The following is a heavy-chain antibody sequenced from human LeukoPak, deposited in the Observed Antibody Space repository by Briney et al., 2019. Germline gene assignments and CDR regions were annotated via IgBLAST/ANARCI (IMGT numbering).Heavy chain of an antibody. CDR2: ISYDGSNK. Sequence: QAGGSLRLSCAASGFTFSSYAMHWVRQAPGKGLEWVAVISYDGSNKYYADSVKGRFTISRDNSKNTLYLQMNSLRAEDTAVYYCARAGPAVAAAGTFDYWGQGTLVTVSS. V-gene: IGHV3-30*04. J-gene: IGHJ4*02. CDR1: GFTFSSYA. D-gene: IGHD6-13*01. CDR3: ARAGPAVAAAGTFDY.